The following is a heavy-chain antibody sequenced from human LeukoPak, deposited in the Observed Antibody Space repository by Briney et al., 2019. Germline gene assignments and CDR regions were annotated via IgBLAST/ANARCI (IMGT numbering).Heavy chain of an antibody. D-gene: IGHD3-22*01. CDR3: ARRTYFYDSSGYYFDY. CDR2: IYYSGST. Sequence: TSETLSLTCTVSGGSISSYYWSWIRQPPGKGLECIGYIYYSGSTNYNPSLKSRVTISVDTSKNQFSLKLSSVTAADTAVYYCARRTYFYDSSGYYFDYWGQGTLVTVSS. V-gene: IGHV4-59*01. CDR1: GGSISSYY. J-gene: IGHJ4*02.